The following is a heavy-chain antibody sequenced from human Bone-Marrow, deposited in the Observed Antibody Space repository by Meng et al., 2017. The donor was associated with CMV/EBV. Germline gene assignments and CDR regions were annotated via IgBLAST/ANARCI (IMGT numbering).Heavy chain of an antibody. J-gene: IGHJ4*02. D-gene: IGHD2-2*01. V-gene: IGHV3-21*01. CDR3: ARDRYCSSTSCYRGFDY. CDR1: GFTFSSYS. CDR2: ISSSSYI. Sequence: GESLKISCAASGFTFSSYSMNWVRQAPGKGLEWVSSISSSSYIYYADSVKGRFTISRDNAKNSLYLQMNSLRAEDTAVYYCARDRYCSSTSCYRGFDYWGQGTLVTVSS.